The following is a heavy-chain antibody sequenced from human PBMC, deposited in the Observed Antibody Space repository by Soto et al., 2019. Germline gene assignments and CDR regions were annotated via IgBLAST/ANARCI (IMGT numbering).Heavy chain of an antibody. Sequence: ASVKVSCKVSGYTLTELSMHWVRQAPGKGLEWMGGFDPEDGETIYAQKFQGRVTMTEDTSTDTAYMELSSLRSEDTAVYYCTTGFYCSGGSCYYRISFDYWGQGTLVTVSS. V-gene: IGHV1-24*01. D-gene: IGHD2-15*01. CDR3: TTGFYCSGGSCYYRISFDY. CDR1: GYTLTELS. CDR2: FDPEDGET. J-gene: IGHJ4*02.